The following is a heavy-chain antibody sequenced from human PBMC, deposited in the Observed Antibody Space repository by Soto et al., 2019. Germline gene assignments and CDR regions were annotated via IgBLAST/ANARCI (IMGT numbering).Heavy chain of an antibody. J-gene: IGHJ6*02. CDR3: ARRWYYDILTGINYYYGMDV. D-gene: IGHD3-9*01. CDR1: GGTFSSYA. CDR2: IIPIFGTA. Sequence: QVPLVRSGAEVKKPGSSVKVSCKASGGTFSSYAISWVRQAPGQGLEWMGGIIPIFGTANYAQKFQGRVTITADKSTSTAYMELSSLRSEDTAVYYCARRWYYDILTGINYYYGMDVWGQGTTVTVSS. V-gene: IGHV1-69*06.